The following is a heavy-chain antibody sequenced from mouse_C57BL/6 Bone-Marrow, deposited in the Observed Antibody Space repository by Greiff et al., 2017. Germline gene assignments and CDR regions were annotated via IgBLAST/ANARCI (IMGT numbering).Heavy chain of an antibody. J-gene: IGHJ4*01. CDR1: GFTFRSYA. Sequence: EVMLVESGEGLVKPGGSLKLSCAASGFTFRSYAMSWVRQTPEKRLEWVAYISSGGDYIYYADTVKGRFTISRDNARNTLYLQMSSLKSEDTAMYYCTRRGLWPHYYAMDYWGQGTSVTVSS. CDR3: TRRGLWPHYYAMDY. V-gene: IGHV5-9-1*02. D-gene: IGHD1-1*02. CDR2: ISSGGDYI.